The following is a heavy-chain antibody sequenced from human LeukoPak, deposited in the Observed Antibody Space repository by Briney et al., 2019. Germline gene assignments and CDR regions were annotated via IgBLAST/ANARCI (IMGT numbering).Heavy chain of an antibody. Sequence: ASVKVSCKASGYTFSAYDISWVRQAPGQGLEWMGYISVYSGNTNHAQKLQGRVTMTTDTSTSTAYMELRSLRSDDTAVYYCARDSHIAEVAYYFDYWGQGTLVSVSS. CDR1: GYTFSAYD. CDR3: ARDSHIAEVAYYFDY. D-gene: IGHD2-21*01. CDR2: ISVYSGNT. J-gene: IGHJ4*02. V-gene: IGHV1-18*01.